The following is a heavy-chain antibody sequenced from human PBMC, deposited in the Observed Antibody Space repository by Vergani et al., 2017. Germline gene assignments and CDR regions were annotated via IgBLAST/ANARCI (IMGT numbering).Heavy chain of an antibody. D-gene: IGHD3-22*01. CDR3: AREKDSIGYYYFDC. V-gene: IGHV4-59*01. CDR1: GGSLSSYY. Sequence: QVQLQESGPGLVKPSETLSLTCTVSGGSLSSYYWSWIRQPPGKGLEWIGYIYYSGSNNYNPSLKSRVTISVDTSKNQFSLKLSSVTAADTAVYYCAREKDSIGYYYFDCWGQGTLVTVSS. CDR2: IYYSGSN. J-gene: IGHJ4*02.